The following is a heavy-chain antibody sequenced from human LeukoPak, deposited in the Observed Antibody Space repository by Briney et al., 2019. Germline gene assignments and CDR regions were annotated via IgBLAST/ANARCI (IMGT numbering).Heavy chain of an antibody. CDR3: ARHWDPEVLAVAGAQFDP. CDR1: GGSISSYY. V-gene: IGHV4-59*08. J-gene: IGHJ5*02. D-gene: IGHD6-19*01. CDR2: IYYSGST. Sequence: PSETLSLTCTVSGGSISSYYWSWIRQPPGKGLEWIGYIYYSGSTNYNPSLKSRVTISVDTSKNQFSLKLSSVTAADTAVYYCARHWDPEVLAVAGAQFDPWGQGTLVTVSS.